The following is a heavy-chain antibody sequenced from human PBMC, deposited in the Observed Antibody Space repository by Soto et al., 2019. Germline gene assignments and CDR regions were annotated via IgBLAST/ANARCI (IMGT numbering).Heavy chain of an antibody. Sequence: GESLKISCAASGFTFSSYWMSWVRQAPGKGLEWVANIKQDGSEKYYVDSVKGRFTISRDNAKNSLYLQMNSLRAEDTAVYYCARTRASGIAVADDAFDIWGQGTMVTVSS. CDR2: IKQDGSEK. CDR1: GFTFSSYW. J-gene: IGHJ3*02. V-gene: IGHV3-7*01. CDR3: ARTRASGIAVADDAFDI. D-gene: IGHD6-19*01.